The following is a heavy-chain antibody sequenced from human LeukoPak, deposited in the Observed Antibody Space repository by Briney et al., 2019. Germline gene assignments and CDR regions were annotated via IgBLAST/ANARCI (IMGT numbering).Heavy chain of an antibody. Sequence: SETLSLTCTVSGGSISTPGYYWGWIRQPPGKGLEWIGSLYHSGSTYYKPSLKSRATISVDKSKNQCSLKLRSVTAADTAVYYCARHALATVTDPSFDYWGQGTLVTVSS. CDR1: GGSISTPGYY. CDR3: ARHALATVTDPSFDY. J-gene: IGHJ4*02. D-gene: IGHD2-21*02. V-gene: IGHV4-39*01. CDR2: LYHSGST.